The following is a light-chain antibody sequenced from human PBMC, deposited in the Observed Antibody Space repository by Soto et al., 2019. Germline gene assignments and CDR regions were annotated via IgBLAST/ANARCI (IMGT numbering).Light chain of an antibody. CDR2: AAS. CDR1: QGIRND. CDR3: LQAYNSPRT. Sequence: AIQMTQSPSSLSASVGDRVTITCRASQGIRNDLGWYQQQPGKAPNLLINAASSLHSGVPSRFSGSGSGTDFTLTSSSLQPEDFATYYCLQAYNSPRTFGQGTKVEIK. V-gene: IGKV1-6*02. J-gene: IGKJ1*01.